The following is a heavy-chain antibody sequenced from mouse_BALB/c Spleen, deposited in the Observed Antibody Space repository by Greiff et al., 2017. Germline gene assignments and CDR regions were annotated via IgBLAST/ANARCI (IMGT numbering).Heavy chain of an antibody. J-gene: IGHJ2*01. CDR2: VNPNNGGT. Sequence: VQLQQSGPELVKPGASVKISCKASGYTFTDYYMNWVKQSHGKSLEWIGLVNPNNGGTSYNQKFKGKATLTVDKSSSTAYMELRSLTSEDSAVYYCARRGLEGNYDFDYWGQGTTLTVSS. D-gene: IGHD2-1*01. V-gene: IGHV1-26*01. CDR3: ARRGLEGNYDFDY. CDR1: GYTFTDYY.